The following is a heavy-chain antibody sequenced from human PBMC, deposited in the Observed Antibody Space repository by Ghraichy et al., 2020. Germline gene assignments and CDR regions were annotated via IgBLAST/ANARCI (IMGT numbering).Heavy chain of an antibody. CDR1: GFTFSSYS. D-gene: IGHD5-18*01. CDR2: ISSSSSYI. J-gene: IGHJ4*02. CDR3: ARDPSGWIQLWFLDY. V-gene: IGHV3-21*01. Sequence: GGSLSLSCAASGFTFSSYSMNWVRQAPGKGLEWVSSISSSSSYIYYADSVKGRFTISRDNAKNSLYLQMNSLRAEDTAVYYCARDPSGWIQLWFLDYWGQGTLVTVSS.